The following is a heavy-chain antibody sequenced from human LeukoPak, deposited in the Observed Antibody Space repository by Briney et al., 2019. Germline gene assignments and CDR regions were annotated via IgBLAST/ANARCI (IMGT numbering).Heavy chain of an antibody. CDR1: GFTFNTYS. CDR3: ARDIVAGDVLIRFGELTGYFDY. J-gene: IGHJ4*02. D-gene: IGHD3-10*01. CDR2: ISSSSSYI. V-gene: IGHV3-21*01. Sequence: GGSLRLSCAASGFTFNTYSMNWIRQAPGKGLEWVSSISSSSSYIYYADSVKGRFTISRDNAKNSLYLQMNSLRAEDTAVYYCARDIVAGDVLIRFGELTGYFDYWGQGALVTVSS.